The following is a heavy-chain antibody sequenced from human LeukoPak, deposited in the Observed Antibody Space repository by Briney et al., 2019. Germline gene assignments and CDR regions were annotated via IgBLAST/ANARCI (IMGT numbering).Heavy chain of an antibody. CDR3: ARAVSSSSAY. D-gene: IGHD6-6*01. J-gene: IGHJ4*02. Sequence: ASVKVSCKASGYTFTGYYMHWVRQAPGQGLEWMGWINPNSGVTNYARKFQGRVTMTRDTSISTAYMELSRLRADDTAVFYCARAVSSSSAYWGQGTLVTVSS. CDR1: GYTFTGYY. CDR2: INPNSGVT. V-gene: IGHV1-2*02.